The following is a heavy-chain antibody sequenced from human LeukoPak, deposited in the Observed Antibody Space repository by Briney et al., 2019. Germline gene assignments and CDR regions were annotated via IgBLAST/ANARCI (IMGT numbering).Heavy chain of an antibody. Sequence: GGSLRLSCAASGFTFSSYGMHWVRQAPGKGLEWVAFIRYDGSNKYYADSVKGRFTISRDNSKNTLYPQMNSLRGEDTAVYYCAKRVAAAGTGGRYFDYWGQGTLVTVSS. J-gene: IGHJ4*02. CDR3: AKRVAAAGTGGRYFDY. D-gene: IGHD6-13*01. CDR2: IRYDGSNK. CDR1: GFTFSSYG. V-gene: IGHV3-30*02.